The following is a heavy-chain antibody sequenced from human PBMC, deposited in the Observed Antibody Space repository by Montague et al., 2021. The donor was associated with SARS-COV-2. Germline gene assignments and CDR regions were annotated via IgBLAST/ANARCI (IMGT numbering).Heavy chain of an antibody. D-gene: IGHD2-21*01. Sequence: SETLSLTCIVSGGSINSFYWSWIRQPPGKGLEWIGYIYHSGTTHYSPSLKSRVAMSLDTSKDQFSLTLNSVTAADTAVYYCARPSMVSRNYYYGIDVWGQGTTVTVSS. CDR2: IYHSGTT. J-gene: IGHJ6*02. V-gene: IGHV4-59*01. CDR1: GGSINSFY. CDR3: ARPSMVSRNYYYGIDV.